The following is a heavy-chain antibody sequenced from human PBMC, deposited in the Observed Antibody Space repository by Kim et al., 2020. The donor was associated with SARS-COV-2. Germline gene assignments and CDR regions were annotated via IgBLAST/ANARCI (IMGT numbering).Heavy chain of an antibody. CDR3: ARRGGFITAPPHGYGLDV. J-gene: IGHJ6*02. D-gene: IGHD6-6*01. CDR2: INPNSGGT. V-gene: IGHV1-2*02. Sequence: ASVKVSCKTSGYIFTGYYLHWVRQAPGQGLEWMGWINPNSGGTNYAQKFQGRVTMTRDTSISTAYMDLSRLTSDDTAVYYCARRGGFITAPPHGYGLDVWGQGTTVTVSS. CDR1: GYIFTGYY.